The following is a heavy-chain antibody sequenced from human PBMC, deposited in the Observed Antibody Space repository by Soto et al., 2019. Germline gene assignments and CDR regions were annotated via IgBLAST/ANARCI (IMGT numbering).Heavy chain of an antibody. CDR2: IHSSGDT. D-gene: IGHD6-19*01. V-gene: IGHV4-59*01. Sequence: WTWIRQPPGKGLEWIGYIHSSGDTSYNPSLKSRLTISLDTSKKQFSLRLTSVTAADTAVYCCVRGSDWYRDMFWGPGTLVTVSS. CDR3: VRGSDWYRDMF. J-gene: IGHJ4*02.